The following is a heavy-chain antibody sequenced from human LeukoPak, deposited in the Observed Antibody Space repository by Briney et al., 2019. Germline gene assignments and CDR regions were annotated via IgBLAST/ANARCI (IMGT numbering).Heavy chain of an antibody. V-gene: IGHV3-23*01. D-gene: IGHD6-13*01. Sequence: PGGSLRLSCAASGFTFSSYAMSWVRQAPGKGLEWVSAISGSGGSTYYADSVEGRFTISRDNSKNTLYLQMNSLRAEDTAVYYCAKGYSSSWYRDAFDIWGQGTMVTVSS. CDR3: AKGYSSSWYRDAFDI. J-gene: IGHJ3*02. CDR1: GFTFSSYA. CDR2: ISGSGGST.